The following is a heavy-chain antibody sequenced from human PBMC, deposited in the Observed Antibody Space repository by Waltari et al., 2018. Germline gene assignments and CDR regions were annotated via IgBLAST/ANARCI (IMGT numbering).Heavy chain of an antibody. CDR1: GGSISSYY. Sequence: QVQLQESGPGLVKPSETLSLTCTVSGGSISSYYWSWIRRPPGKGLEWIGYIYYRGSTNYNPSLKSRVTISVDTSKNQFSLRLSSVTAADTAVYYCATLFPEWSPAGRDYWGQGTLVTVSS. CDR3: ATLFPEWSPAGRDY. CDR2: IYYRGST. D-gene: IGHD3-3*01. J-gene: IGHJ4*02. V-gene: IGHV4-59*08.